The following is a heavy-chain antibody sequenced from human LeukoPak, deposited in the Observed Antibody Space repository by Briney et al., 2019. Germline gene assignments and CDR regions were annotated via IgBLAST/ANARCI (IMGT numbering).Heavy chain of an antibody. CDR2: INPNSGGT. Sequence: ASVKVSCKASGYTFTGYYMHWVRQAPGQGLEWMGWINPNSGGTNYAQKFQGWVTMTRDTSISTAYMELSRLRSDDTAVYYCARVAQTGTTGFDYWGQGTLVTVSS. V-gene: IGHV1-2*04. CDR3: ARVAQTGTTGFDY. D-gene: IGHD1-1*01. CDR1: GYTFTGYY. J-gene: IGHJ4*02.